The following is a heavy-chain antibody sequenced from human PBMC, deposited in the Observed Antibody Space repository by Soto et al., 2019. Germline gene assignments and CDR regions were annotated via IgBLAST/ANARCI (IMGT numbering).Heavy chain of an antibody. J-gene: IGHJ6*04. D-gene: IGHD3-16*01. CDR2: ISYDGNYI. CDR1: GFAFSSYA. V-gene: IGHV3-30*18. Sequence: GGSLRLSCEASGFAFSSYAMHWVRQAPGKGLEWVGVISYDGNYIYYADSVKGRFNISRDNSKNTLYVQVNSLRPEDTAVYYCAKGILSATIGPYAMDVWGEGTTVIVSS. CDR3: AKGILSATIGPYAMDV.